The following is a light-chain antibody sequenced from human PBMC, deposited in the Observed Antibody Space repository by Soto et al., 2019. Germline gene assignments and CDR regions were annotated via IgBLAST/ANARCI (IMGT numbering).Light chain of an antibody. CDR2: GAS. CDR3: QQYGSSPLT. J-gene: IGKJ4*01. CDR1: QSVSSSY. V-gene: IGKV3-20*01. Sequence: EIVLTQSPGTQSLSPGERATLSCRASQSVSSSYLAWYQQKPGQAPRLLIYGASSWATGIPDRFSGSGSGTDFTLTISRLEPENFAVYYCQQYGSSPLTFGGGTKVEIK.